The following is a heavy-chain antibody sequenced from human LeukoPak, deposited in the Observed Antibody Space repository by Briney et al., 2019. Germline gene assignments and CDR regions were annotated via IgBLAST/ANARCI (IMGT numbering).Heavy chain of an antibody. D-gene: IGHD4-17*01. CDR2: INHSGST. CDR3: ARRYDYGDLKRLTRFDP. CDR1: GGSFSGYY. Sequence: PSETLSLTCAVYGGSFSGYYWSWIRQPPGKGLEWIGEINHSGSTNYNPSLKSRVTISVDTSKNQFSLKLGSVTAADTAVYYCARRYDYGDLKRLTRFDPWGQGTLVTVSS. V-gene: IGHV4-34*01. J-gene: IGHJ5*02.